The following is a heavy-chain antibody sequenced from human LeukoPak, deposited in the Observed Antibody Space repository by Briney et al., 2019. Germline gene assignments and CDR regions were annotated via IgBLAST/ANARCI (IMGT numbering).Heavy chain of an antibody. V-gene: IGHV4-34*01. D-gene: IGHD3-10*01. CDR1: GGSFSGYY. CDR2: INHSGST. Sequence: PSETLSLTCAVYGGSFSGYYWSWIRQPPGKGLEWIGEINHSGSTNYNPSLKSRVTISVDTSKNQFSLKLSSVTAADTAVYYCARVPMVRGVINYWGQGTLVTVS. J-gene: IGHJ4*02. CDR3: ARVPMVRGVINY.